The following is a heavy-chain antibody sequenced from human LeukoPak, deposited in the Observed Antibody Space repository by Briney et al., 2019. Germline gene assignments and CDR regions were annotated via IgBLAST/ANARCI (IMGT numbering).Heavy chain of an antibody. CDR3: ARPYCSSTSCYTQRDYYFDY. V-gene: IGHV4-38-2*01. CDR1: GYSISSGYY. J-gene: IGHJ4*02. Sequence: PSETLSLTCAVSGYSISSGYYWGWIRQPPGKGLEWIGSNYHSGSTYYNPSLKSRVTISVDTSKNQFSLKLSSVTAADTAVYYCARPYCSSTSCYTQRDYYFDYWGQGTLVTVSS. CDR2: NYHSGST. D-gene: IGHD2-2*02.